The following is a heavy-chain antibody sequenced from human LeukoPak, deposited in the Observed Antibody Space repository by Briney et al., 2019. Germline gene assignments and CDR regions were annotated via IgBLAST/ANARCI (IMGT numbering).Heavy chain of an antibody. V-gene: IGHV4-30-4*01. CDR1: GGSISSGDYY. Sequence: PSETLSLTCTVSGGSISSGDYYWSWIRQPPGKGLEWIGYIYYSGSTYYNPSLKSRVIISVDTSKNQFSLKLSSVTAADTAVYYCARDSRFLTGYYNYWGQGTLVTVSS. CDR3: ARDSRFLTGYYNY. CDR2: IYYSGST. J-gene: IGHJ4*02. D-gene: IGHD3-9*01.